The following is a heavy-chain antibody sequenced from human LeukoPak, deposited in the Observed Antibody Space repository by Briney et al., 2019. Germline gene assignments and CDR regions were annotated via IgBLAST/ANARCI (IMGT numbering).Heavy chain of an antibody. CDR2: ISSSSSTT. V-gene: IGHV3-48*04. D-gene: IGHD1-26*01. J-gene: IGHJ4*02. CDR1: GFTFSSYS. Sequence: GGSLRLSCAASGFTFSSYSMNWVRQAPGKGLEWVSYISSSSSTTYYADSVKGRFTISRDNAKNSLYLQMNSLRAEDTAVYYCARGGYSGSYYGPPTADYWGQGTLVTVSS. CDR3: ARGGYSGSYYGPPTADY.